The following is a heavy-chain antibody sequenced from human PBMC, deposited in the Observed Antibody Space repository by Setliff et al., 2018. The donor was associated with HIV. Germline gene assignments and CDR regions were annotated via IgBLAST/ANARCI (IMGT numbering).Heavy chain of an antibody. Sequence: GGSLRLSCAASGLLFTNAWMSWVRQAPGKGLEWVGRIKSKTDGGTTDYAASVKGRFTISRDDSKSIAYLQMNSLKTEDTAVYYCTRTPYDSLMGYYYYGMDVWGQGTTVTVSS. CDR3: TRTPYDSLMGYYYYGMDV. CDR2: IKSKTDGGTT. D-gene: IGHD3-22*01. CDR1: GLLFTNAW. J-gene: IGHJ6*02. V-gene: IGHV3-15*01.